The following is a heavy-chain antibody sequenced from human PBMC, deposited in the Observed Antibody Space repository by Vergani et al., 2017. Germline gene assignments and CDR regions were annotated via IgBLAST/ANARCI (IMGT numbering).Heavy chain of an antibody. Sequence: QGQLVESGGGIVQPGRSLTLSCVASRSTFKTYGMHWVRQAPGKGLEWVGLIYYDGSNAYYADSVKGRFTISRDNSKNTLYLQMSSLRAEDTAVYYCATKSCGTPGCQIGYFREWGQGTLVTVSS. V-gene: IGHV3-33*01. CDR2: IYYDGSNA. J-gene: IGHJ1*01. CDR1: RSTFKTYG. CDR3: ATKSCGTPGCQIGYFRE. D-gene: IGHD1-1*01.